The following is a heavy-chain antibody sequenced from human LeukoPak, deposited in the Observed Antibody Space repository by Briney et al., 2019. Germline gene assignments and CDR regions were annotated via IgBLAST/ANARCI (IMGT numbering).Heavy chain of an antibody. CDR2: INHSGST. V-gene: IGHV4-30-4*08. CDR3: ARGPTAVAGWKYFDL. Sequence: SQTLSLTCTVSGGSISSGDYYWSWIRQPPGKGLEWIGEINHSGSTNYNPSLKSRVTISVDTSMNQFSLKLSSVTAADTAVYYCARGPTAVAGWKYFDLWGRGTLVTVSS. D-gene: IGHD6-19*01. J-gene: IGHJ2*01. CDR1: GGSISSGDYY.